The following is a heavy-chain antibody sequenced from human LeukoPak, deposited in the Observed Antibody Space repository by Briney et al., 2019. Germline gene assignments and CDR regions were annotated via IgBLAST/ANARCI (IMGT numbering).Heavy chain of an antibody. CDR1: GFTFDDYA. V-gene: IGHV3-9*01. CDR3: VGIVVVVAATGNAFDI. Sequence: GGSLRLSCAASGFTFDDYAMHWVRQAPGKGLEWVSGISWNSGSIGYADSVKGRFSISRDNTKNSLYLQMNSLRAEDTAVYYCVGIVVVVAATGNAFDIWGQGTMVTVSS. J-gene: IGHJ3*02. CDR2: ISWNSGSI. D-gene: IGHD2-15*01.